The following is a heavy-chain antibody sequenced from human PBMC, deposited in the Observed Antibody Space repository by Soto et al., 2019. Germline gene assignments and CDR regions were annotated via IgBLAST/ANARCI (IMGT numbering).Heavy chain of an antibody. D-gene: IGHD6-13*01. CDR1: GYTFTSYG. J-gene: IGHJ4*02. Sequence: ASVKVSCKASGYTFTSYGISWVRQTPGQGLEWMGWISAYNGNTNYAQKLQGRVTMTTDTSTSTAYMELRSLRSDDTAVYYCARGLYSSSWSDFDYWGQGTLVTVSS. CDR3: ARGLYSSSWSDFDY. CDR2: ISAYNGNT. V-gene: IGHV1-18*04.